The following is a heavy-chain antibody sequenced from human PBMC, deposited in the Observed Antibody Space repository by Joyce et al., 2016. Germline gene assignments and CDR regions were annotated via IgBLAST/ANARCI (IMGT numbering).Heavy chain of an antibody. J-gene: IGHJ4*02. CDR1: GFTFSSYS. Sequence: EVQLVESGGGLVKPGGSLRLSCAASGFTFSSYSMSWVHQAPGKGLEWVSSLSSSSSYIKYTGSVKGRFTISRDNAKNSLYLQMNSLRVEDTAVYYCARSSYTNGIFDYWGQGTLVTVSS. CDR2: LSSSSSYI. V-gene: IGHV3-21*01. CDR3: ARSSYTNGIFDY. D-gene: IGHD2-8*01.